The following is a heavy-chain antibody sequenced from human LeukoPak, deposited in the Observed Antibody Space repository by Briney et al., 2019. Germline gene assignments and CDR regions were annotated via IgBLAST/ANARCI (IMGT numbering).Heavy chain of an antibody. Sequence: GGSLRLSCAAAGFTSSSYAMSWVRQAPGNGLEWVSSISVRGGSTYYADSVKGRFNISRDNSKNTLYLQMNSLRAEDTAVYYCAKDQMALRAFDIWGQGTMVTVSS. D-gene: IGHD5-24*01. J-gene: IGHJ3*02. CDR2: ISVRGGST. CDR1: GFTSSSYA. V-gene: IGHV3-23*01. CDR3: AKDQMALRAFDI.